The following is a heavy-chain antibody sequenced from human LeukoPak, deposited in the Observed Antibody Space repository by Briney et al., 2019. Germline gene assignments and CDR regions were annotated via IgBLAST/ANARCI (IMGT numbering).Heavy chain of an antibody. CDR3: ARSLGYCSSTSCYPPTY. Sequence: GGSLRLSCAASGFTFSDYYMSWIRQAPGKGLEWVSYISHSGRTMYYADSVKGRFTISRDNAKNSLYLQMNSLRAEDTAVYYCARSLGYCSSTSCYPPTYWGQGTLVTVSS. J-gene: IGHJ4*02. D-gene: IGHD2-2*01. CDR2: ISHSGRTM. CDR1: GFTFSDYY. V-gene: IGHV3-11*04.